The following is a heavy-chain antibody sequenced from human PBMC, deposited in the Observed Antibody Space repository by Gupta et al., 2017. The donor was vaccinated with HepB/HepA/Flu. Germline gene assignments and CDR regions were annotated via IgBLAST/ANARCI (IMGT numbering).Heavy chain of an antibody. CDR2: RSYDGSNK. V-gene: IGHV3-30-3*01. Sequence: QVQLVESGGGVVQPGRSLRLSCAASGLTFSSSAMTGVRQAPGKGLEWVAVRSYDGSNKYYADSVKGRFTISRDNSKNTLYLQMNSLRAEDTAVYYCARDPSMIVVVITPYYFDYWGQGTLVTVSS. CDR1: GLTFSSSA. CDR3: ARDPSMIVVVITPYYFDY. J-gene: IGHJ4*02. D-gene: IGHD3-22*01.